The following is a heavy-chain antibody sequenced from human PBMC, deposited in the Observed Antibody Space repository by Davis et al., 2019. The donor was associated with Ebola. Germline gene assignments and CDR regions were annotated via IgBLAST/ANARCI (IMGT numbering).Heavy chain of an antibody. CDR2: ISGSGGST. V-gene: IGHV3-23*01. CDR1: GFTFSSYA. Sequence: PGGSLRLSCAASGFTFSSYAMRWVRQAPGKGLEWVSAISGSGGSTYYADSAKVRFTISRDNAKNSLYLQMNRLRAEDTAVYYCARDRPLDFFFGDYYGMDVWGQGTTVTVSS. D-gene: IGHD3-16*01. CDR3: ARDRPLDFFFGDYYGMDV. J-gene: IGHJ6*02.